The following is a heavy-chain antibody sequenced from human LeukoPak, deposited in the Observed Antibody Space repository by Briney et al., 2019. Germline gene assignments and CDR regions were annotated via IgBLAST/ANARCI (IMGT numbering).Heavy chain of an antibody. J-gene: IGHJ5*02. Sequence: GESLKISCKGSGYSFTSYWIGWVRQMPGKGLEWMGIIYPGDSDTRYSPSFQGQVTISADKSISTAYLQWSSLKASDTAMYYCARTLGGIAVAGTTRPPGSHWFDPWGQGTLVTVSS. V-gene: IGHV5-51*01. CDR3: ARTLGGIAVAGTTRPPGSHWFDP. D-gene: IGHD6-19*01. CDR1: GYSFTSYW. CDR2: IYPGDSDT.